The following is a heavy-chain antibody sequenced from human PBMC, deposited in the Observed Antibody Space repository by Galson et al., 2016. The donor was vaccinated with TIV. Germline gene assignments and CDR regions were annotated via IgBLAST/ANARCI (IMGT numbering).Heavy chain of an antibody. CDR1: QFTFSNYG. Sequence: SLRLSCAASQFTFSNYGMHWVRQAPGKGLEWVSYISETSRTIYYADSVKGRFTISRDNAKNSLYLQMNSLRVEDTAVYYCAGEPETPMVRSVDIWGQWTMVTVSS. D-gene: IGHD3-10*01. V-gene: IGHV3-48*04. CDR3: AGEPETPMVRSVDI. J-gene: IGHJ3*02. CDR2: ISETSRTI.